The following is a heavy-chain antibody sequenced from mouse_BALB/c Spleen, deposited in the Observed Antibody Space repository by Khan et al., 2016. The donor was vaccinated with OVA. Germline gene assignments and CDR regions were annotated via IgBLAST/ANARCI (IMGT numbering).Heavy chain of an antibody. V-gene: IGHV1-76*01. J-gene: IGHJ2*01. CDR1: GYIFTTYW. Sequence: QVQLKESGAELVRPGASVKLSCKTSGYIFTTYWIHWINQRSGQGLEWIARIYPGTDNSYYNEKFKDKATLTADKSSSTAYMQLSSLKSEDSDVYFCAREEALDHFDHWGQGTTRTGSS. CDR2: IYPGTDNS. CDR3: AREEALDHFDH. D-gene: IGHD3-2*02.